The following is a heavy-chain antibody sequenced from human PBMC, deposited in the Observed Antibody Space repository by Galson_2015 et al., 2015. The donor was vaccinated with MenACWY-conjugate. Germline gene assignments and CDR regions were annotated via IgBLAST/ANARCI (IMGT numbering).Heavy chain of an antibody. V-gene: IGHV3-74*01. D-gene: IGHD3-22*01. Sequence: SLRLSCAASGFTFRSHWMHWVRQAPGKGPVWVSRINADGFYTFYGDSVKGRFTISRDNAKNTLYLQMNGLRAEDTAVYYCARDQGLRHHLYHYDSSRYYYAPDDWGQGTLVTVSS. CDR2: INADGFYT. CDR1: GFTFRSHW. CDR3: ARDQGLRHHLYHYDSSRYYYAPDD. J-gene: IGHJ4*02.